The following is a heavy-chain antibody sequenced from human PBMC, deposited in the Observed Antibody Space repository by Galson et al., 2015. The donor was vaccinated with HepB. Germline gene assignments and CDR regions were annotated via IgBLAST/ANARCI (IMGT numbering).Heavy chain of an antibody. CDR3: ARDTGIAAAGNVDY. CDR2: IKQDGSEK. V-gene: IGHV3-7*01. Sequence: LRLSCAASGFTFSSYWMSWVRQAPGKGLEWVANIKQDGSEKYYVDSVKGRFTISRDNAKNSLYLQMNSLRAEDTAVYYCARDTGIAAAGNVDYWGQGTLVTVSS. D-gene: IGHD6-13*01. J-gene: IGHJ4*02. CDR1: GFTFSSYW.